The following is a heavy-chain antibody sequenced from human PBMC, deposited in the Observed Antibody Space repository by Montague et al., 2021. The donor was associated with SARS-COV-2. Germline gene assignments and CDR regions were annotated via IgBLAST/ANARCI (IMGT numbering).Heavy chain of an antibody. CDR3: ASRGAGWFGSNPERFDY. CDR2: IYHSGST. D-gene: IGHD3-10*01. CDR1: GXSISNSQW. V-gene: IGHV4-4*02. J-gene: IGHJ4*02. Sequence: SETLSLTCAVPGXSISNSQWWSWVRQPPGKGLEWIGEIYHSGSTNYNPSLKSRVTISVDKSKNQFSLKLNSVTAADTAVYYCASRGAGWFGSNPERFDYWGQGTLVTVSS.